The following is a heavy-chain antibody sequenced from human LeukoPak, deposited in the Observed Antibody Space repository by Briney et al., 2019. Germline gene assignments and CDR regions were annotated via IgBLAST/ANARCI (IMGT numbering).Heavy chain of an antibody. J-gene: IGHJ4*02. CDR1: GFTFNDYY. CDR2: IGSSGGTI. Sequence: GGSPRLSCAASGFTFNDYYMSWIRQAPGEGLEWVSYIGSSGGTIYYADSVKGRFTISRDNAKNSLYLQMTSLRDEDTAVYYCARGVRGYSYGSRFDYWGQGTLVTVSS. D-gene: IGHD5-18*01. V-gene: IGHV3-11*04. CDR3: ARGVRGYSYGSRFDY.